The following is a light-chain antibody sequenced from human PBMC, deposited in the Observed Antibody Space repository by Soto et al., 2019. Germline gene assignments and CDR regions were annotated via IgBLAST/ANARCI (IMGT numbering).Light chain of an antibody. CDR2: TNS. J-gene: IGLJ2*01. CDR3: ATCDDNVKGPV. V-gene: IGLV1-44*01. Sequence: QSVLTQPPSASGPPGQRVTISCSGRASNIGSNFVSWYQVVPGTAPKLLIYTNSHRPSGVPDRFSGSRSGTSASLDISGLQSDDEADYLCATCDDNVKGPVFGGGTKLTVL. CDR1: ASNIGSNF.